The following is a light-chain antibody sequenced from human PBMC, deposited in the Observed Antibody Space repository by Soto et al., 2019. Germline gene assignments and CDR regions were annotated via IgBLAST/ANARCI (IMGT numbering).Light chain of an antibody. Sequence: EIVLTQSPATLSLSPGERATLSCRASQSVYSNYLAWYQQKPGQAPRLLIYAASRRATGIPDRFSGSGSGTDFTLTISRLEPEDSAVYYCQQYGRSPRVLFTFGPGTKVDIK. CDR1: QSVYSNY. J-gene: IGKJ3*01. CDR2: AAS. CDR3: QQYGRSPRVLFT. V-gene: IGKV3-20*01.